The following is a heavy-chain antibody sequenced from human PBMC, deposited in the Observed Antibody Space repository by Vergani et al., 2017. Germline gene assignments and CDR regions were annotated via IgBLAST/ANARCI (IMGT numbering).Heavy chain of an antibody. Sequence: EVQLLQSGGGVIQPGGSVRLSCAASGFTFSACPMTWVRQAPGKGLEWVSAISARYPSTYYADSVKGRFTISRDNSKNTLYLQMNSLRAEDTAVYYCAREMDCGGDCYSLDPWGQGTLVTVSS. V-gene: IGHV3-23*01. J-gene: IGHJ5*02. CDR3: AREMDCGGDCYSLDP. CDR2: ISARYPST. D-gene: IGHD2-21*01. CDR1: GFTFSACP.